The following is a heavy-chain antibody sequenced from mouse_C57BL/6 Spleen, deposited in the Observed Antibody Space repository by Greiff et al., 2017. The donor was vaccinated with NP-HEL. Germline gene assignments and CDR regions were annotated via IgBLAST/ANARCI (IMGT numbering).Heavy chain of an antibody. D-gene: IGHD1-1*01. CDR2: IRNKANGYTT. CDR3: ARPLYYYGSSSWYFDV. J-gene: IGHJ1*03. CDR1: GFTFTDYY. Sequence: EVQLVESGGGLVQPGGSLSLSCAASGFTFTDYYMSWVRQPPGKALEWLGFIRNKANGYTTEYSASVKGRFTISRDNSQSIRYLQMNALRAEDSATYYCARPLYYYGSSSWYFDVWGTGTTVTVSS. V-gene: IGHV7-3*01.